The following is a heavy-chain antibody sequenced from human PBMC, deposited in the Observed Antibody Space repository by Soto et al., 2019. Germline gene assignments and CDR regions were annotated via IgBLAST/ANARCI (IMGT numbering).Heavy chain of an antibody. CDR2: TYYRSKWYN. Sequence: QSQTLSLTCAISGDSVSSNSAAWNWIRQSPSRGLEWLGRTYYRSKWYNDYAVSVKSRITINPDTSKNQFSLQLNSVTPEDTAVYYCARDHYDFWAGYYYYYMDVWGKGTTVTVSS. CDR1: GDSVSSNSAA. V-gene: IGHV6-1*01. D-gene: IGHD3-3*01. CDR3: ARDHYDFWAGYYYYYMDV. J-gene: IGHJ6*03.